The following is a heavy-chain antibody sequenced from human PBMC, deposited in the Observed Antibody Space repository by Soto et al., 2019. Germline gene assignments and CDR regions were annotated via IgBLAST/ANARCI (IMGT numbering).Heavy chain of an antibody. CDR3: ARDHHRYSGYDYVDY. D-gene: IGHD5-12*01. J-gene: IGHJ4*02. V-gene: IGHV3-11*05. Sequence: QVQLVESGGGLVKPGGSLRLSCVASGLTFSDYYMSWIRQAPGTGLERVSYISSSSSYTNYADSVKGRFTISRDNAKNSLYLQMNSLRAEDTAVYYCARDHHRYSGYDYVDYWGQGTLVTVSS. CDR1: GLTFSDYY. CDR2: ISSSSSYT.